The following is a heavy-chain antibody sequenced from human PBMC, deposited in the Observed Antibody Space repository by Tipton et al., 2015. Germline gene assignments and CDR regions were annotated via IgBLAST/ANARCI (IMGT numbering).Heavy chain of an antibody. CDR3: ARGDWII. J-gene: IGHJ4*02. D-gene: IGHD3/OR15-3a*01. V-gene: IGHV4-59*12. CDR2: VFHNGDS. CDR1: GGSINNNY. Sequence: LRLSCTVSGGSINNNYWSWIRQPPGKGLEYMGYVFHNGDSNYNPSLKSRVSMSVDTSKNQFSLKLNSVTAADTAVYYCARGDWIIWGQGTLVTVSS.